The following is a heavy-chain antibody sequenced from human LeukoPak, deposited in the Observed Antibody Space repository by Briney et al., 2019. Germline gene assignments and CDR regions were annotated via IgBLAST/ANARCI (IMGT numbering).Heavy chain of an antibody. CDR2: ISYDGSNK. CDR3: AKGRGNGYGSGPYDY. Sequence: GGSLRLSCAASGFTFSSYAMHWVRQAPGKGLEWVAVISYDGSNKYYADSVKGRLTISRDNSKDTLSLQMNSLRADDTAIYYCAKGRGNGYGSGPYDYWGQGTLVTVSS. V-gene: IGHV3-30*04. J-gene: IGHJ4*02. CDR1: GFTFSSYA. D-gene: IGHD3-10*01.